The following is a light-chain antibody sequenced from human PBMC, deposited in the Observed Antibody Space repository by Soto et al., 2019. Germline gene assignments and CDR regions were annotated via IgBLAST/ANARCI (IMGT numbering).Light chain of an antibody. V-gene: IGKV1-39*01. J-gene: IGKJ1*01. CDR3: QQSSTTPWT. CDR2: LTS. Sequence: DIQMTQSPSSLSASVGDRVTITCRASQSISTYLNWFQQKPGRAPKLLIYLTSTLQSGVPSRLSGSGSGTDFTLTISSLQPEDFATYYCQQSSTTPWTFGQGTKVDVK. CDR1: QSISTY.